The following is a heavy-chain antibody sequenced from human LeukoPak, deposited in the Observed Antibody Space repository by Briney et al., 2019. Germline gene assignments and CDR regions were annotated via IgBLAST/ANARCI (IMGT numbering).Heavy chain of an antibody. J-gene: IGHJ4*02. CDR3: AKVRGTYSGGYFFDY. Sequence: GGSLRLSCAASGFTFDNYAMHWVRQAPGKGLEWLSIRSWNSGYIGYADSVKGRFTISRDNAKKSLDLQMNSLRAEDTAFYYCAKVRGTYSGGYFFDYWGQGTLVTVSS. V-gene: IGHV3-9*01. D-gene: IGHD6-19*01. CDR2: RSWNSGYI. CDR1: GFTFDNYA.